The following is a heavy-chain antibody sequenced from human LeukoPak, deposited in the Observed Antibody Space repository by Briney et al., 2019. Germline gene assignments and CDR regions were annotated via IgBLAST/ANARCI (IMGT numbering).Heavy chain of an antibody. Sequence: GGSLRLSCAASEFTLSSYEMNWVRQAPGKGLEWVSYISTSGSPIYYADSVKGRFTISRDNAKNSLYLQMNSLRAEDTAVYYCARVHSGGWWFFDYWGQGTLVTVSS. V-gene: IGHV3-48*03. D-gene: IGHD6-19*01. CDR2: ISTSGSPI. CDR1: EFTLSSYE. CDR3: ARVHSGGWWFFDY. J-gene: IGHJ4*02.